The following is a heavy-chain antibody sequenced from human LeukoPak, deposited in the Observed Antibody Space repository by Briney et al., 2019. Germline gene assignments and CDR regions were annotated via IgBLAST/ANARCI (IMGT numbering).Heavy chain of an antibody. V-gene: IGHV3-33*08. J-gene: IGHJ4*02. CDR2: IWYDGSNK. D-gene: IGHD4-17*01. Sequence: GGSLRLSCAVSGFTFSSYNMNWVRQAPGKGLEWVAVIWYDGSNKYYADSVKGRFTISRDNSKNTLYLQMNSLRAEDTAVYYCARESYGDYSWYFDYWGQGTLVTVSS. CDR3: ARESYGDYSWYFDY. CDR1: GFTFSSYN.